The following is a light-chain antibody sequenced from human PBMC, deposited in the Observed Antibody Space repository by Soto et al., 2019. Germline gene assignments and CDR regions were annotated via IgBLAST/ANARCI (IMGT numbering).Light chain of an antibody. J-gene: IGLJ1*01. V-gene: IGLV1-47*01. CDR1: ISNIGNNY. Sequence: QSVLTQPSSVSGTPGQGVTISCSGSISNIGNNYVYWFQQLPGTAPKVLSNRNDQRPSGVPDRFSGSKSGTSASLAISGLRSEDEAGYYCAAWDDTVRSYVFGTGTKGTVL. CDR2: RND. CDR3: AAWDDTVRSYV.